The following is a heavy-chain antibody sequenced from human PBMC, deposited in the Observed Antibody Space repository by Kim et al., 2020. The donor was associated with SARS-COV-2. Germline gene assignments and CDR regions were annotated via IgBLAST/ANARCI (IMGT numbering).Heavy chain of an antibody. CDR3: ARERHEGLAAFDI. Sequence: GGSLRLSCAASGFTVSSNYMSWVRQAPGKGLEWVSVIYSGGSTYNADSAKGRFTISRDNSKNTLYLQMNSLRAEDTAVYYCARERHEGLAAFDIWGQGTMVTVSS. V-gene: IGHV3-66*01. CDR2: IYSGGST. CDR1: GFTVSSNY. J-gene: IGHJ3*02.